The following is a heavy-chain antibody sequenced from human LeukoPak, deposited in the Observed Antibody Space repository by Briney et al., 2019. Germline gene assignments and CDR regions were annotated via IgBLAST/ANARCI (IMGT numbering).Heavy chain of an antibody. D-gene: IGHD1/OR15-1a*01. V-gene: IGHV4-61*01. J-gene: IGHJ5*02. CDR2: IYYSGST. Sequence: SETLSLTCTVSGDSISSSSYYWSWIRQPPGKGLEWIGYIYYSGSTNYNPFLKSRVTISVDTSKNQFSLKLSSVTAADTAIYYCAKNNGGARNHWFDPWGQGTLVTVSS. CDR3: AKNNGGARNHWFDP. CDR1: GDSISSSSYY.